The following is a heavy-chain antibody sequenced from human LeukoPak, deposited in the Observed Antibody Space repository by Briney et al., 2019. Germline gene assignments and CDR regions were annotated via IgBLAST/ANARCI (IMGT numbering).Heavy chain of an antibody. CDR3: ARDRLLSESSDYYP. Sequence: SETLSLTCTVSGGSISSSNYYWGWIRQPPGKGLEWIGSIYYSGSTYYNPSLKSRVTISLDMSKNQVSLKLSSATAADTAVYYCARDRLLSESSDYYPWGQGTQVTVSS. CDR1: GGSISSSNYY. J-gene: IGHJ5*02. D-gene: IGHD3-22*01. V-gene: IGHV4-39*07. CDR2: IYYSGST.